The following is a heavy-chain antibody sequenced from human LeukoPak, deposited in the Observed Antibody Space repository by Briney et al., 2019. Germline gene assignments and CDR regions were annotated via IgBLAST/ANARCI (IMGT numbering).Heavy chain of an antibody. CDR1: GGSFSGYY. CDR3: ARGPVNWDDSSGYY. J-gene: IGHJ4*02. CDR2: INHSGST. D-gene: IGHD3-22*01. V-gene: IGHV4-34*01. Sequence: SETLSLTCAVYGGSFSGYYWGWIRQPPGKGLEWIGEINHSGSTNYNPSLKSRVTISVDTSKNQFSLKLSSVTAADTAVYYCARGPVNWDDSSGYYWGQGTLVTVSS.